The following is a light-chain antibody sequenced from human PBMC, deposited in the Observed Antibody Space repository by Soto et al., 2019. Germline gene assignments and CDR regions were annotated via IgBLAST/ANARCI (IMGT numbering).Light chain of an antibody. J-gene: IGKJ4*01. CDR2: WAS. CDR3: QQYYSSVT. CDR1: QSVFYSSNTKNY. V-gene: IGKV4-1*01. Sequence: DIVMTQFPDSLAVSLGERATINCKSSQSVFYSSNTKNYLAWYQQKPGQPPKLLIYWASTRESGVPDRFSGSGSSTYFTLIISSLQPEDVAVYYCQQYYSSVTFGGGTKVEIK.